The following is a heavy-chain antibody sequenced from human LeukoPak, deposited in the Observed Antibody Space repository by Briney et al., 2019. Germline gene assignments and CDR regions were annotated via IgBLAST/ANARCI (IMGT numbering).Heavy chain of an antibody. CDR1: GGSFSGYY. V-gene: IGHV4-34*01. CDR3: ARGDDGGNYFDY. CDR2: INHSGST. Sequence: SETLSLTCAVYGGSFSGYYWSWIRQPPGKGLEGIGEINHSGSTNYNPSLKSRVTISVDTSKNQFSLKLSSVTAADTAVYYCARGDDGGNYFDYWGQGTLVTVSS. D-gene: IGHD3-16*01. J-gene: IGHJ4*02.